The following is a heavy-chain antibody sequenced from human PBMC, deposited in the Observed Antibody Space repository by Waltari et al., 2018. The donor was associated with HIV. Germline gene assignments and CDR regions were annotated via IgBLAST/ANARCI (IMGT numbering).Heavy chain of an antibody. J-gene: IGHJ4*02. CDR3: ARETDSGMGCFDY. Sequence: EVQLVESGGGLIQPGGSLRLSCAASGFTVSSTYMSWVRQAPGKGLEWVSVIYSGGSTYYADSVKGRFTSSRDNSKNTLYLQMNSLRAEDTAVYYCARETDSGMGCFDYWGQGTLVTVSS. D-gene: IGHD3-10*01. V-gene: IGHV3-53*01. CDR1: GFTVSSTY. CDR2: IYSGGST.